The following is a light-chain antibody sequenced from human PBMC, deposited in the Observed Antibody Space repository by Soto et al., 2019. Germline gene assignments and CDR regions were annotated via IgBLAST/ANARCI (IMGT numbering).Light chain of an antibody. V-gene: IGKV1-5*01. CDR1: QSISTR. J-gene: IGKJ4*01. Sequence: DIQMTQFPSTLSASVGDRVTITCRASQSISTRLAWYQQKPGKAPNLLIYDVSSLQGGVPSRFSGSGSGTEFTLSISSLQPDDFSTYYCQQYNSYPLTFGGGTKVDIK. CDR3: QQYNSYPLT. CDR2: DVS.